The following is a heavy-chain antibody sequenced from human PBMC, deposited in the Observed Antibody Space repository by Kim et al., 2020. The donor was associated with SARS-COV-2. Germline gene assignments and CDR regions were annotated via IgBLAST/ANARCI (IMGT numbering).Heavy chain of an antibody. J-gene: IGHJ4*02. V-gene: IGHV3-23*01. CDR3: AKAPLWFGDFGY. D-gene: IGHD3-10*01. Sequence: YCPDPVKGRFTISRDNSNNTLYLQMNSLRVEDTAVYYCAKAPLWFGDFGYWGQGALVTVSS.